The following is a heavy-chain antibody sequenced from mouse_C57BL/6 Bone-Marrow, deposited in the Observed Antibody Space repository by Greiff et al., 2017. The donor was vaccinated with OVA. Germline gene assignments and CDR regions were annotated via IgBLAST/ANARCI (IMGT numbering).Heavy chain of an antibody. Sequence: VQLQESGAELVRPGASVTLSCKASGYTFTDYEMHWVKQTPVHGLEWIGAIDPETGGTAYNQKFKGKAILTADKSSSTAYMELRSLTSEDSAVYYGTRGYSNYYAMDDWGQGTSVTVSS. V-gene: IGHV1-15*01. CDR3: TRGYSNYYAMDD. J-gene: IGHJ4*01. CDR2: IDPETGGT. D-gene: IGHD2-5*01. CDR1: GYTFTDYE.